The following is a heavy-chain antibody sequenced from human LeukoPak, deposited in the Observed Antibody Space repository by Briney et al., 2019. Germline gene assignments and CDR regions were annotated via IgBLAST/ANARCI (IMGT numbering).Heavy chain of an antibody. Sequence: SETLSLTCAVYGGSFSGYYWSWIRQPPGKGLEWIGEINHSGSTNYNPSLKSRVTISVDTSKNQFSLKLSSVTAADTAVYYCARVSYLLWFGELLDYYYYYGMDVWGQGTTVTVSS. CDR2: INHSGST. V-gene: IGHV4-34*01. D-gene: IGHD3-10*01. CDR1: GGSFSGYY. CDR3: ARVSYLLWFGELLDYYYYYGMDV. J-gene: IGHJ6*02.